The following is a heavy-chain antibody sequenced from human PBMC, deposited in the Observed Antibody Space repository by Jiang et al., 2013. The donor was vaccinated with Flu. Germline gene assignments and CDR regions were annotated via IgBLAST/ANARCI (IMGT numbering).Heavy chain of an antibody. V-gene: IGHV3-23*01. CDR2: LGGGGTNT. Sequence: VQLLESGGGLVQPGGSLTLSCVASGFTFSNYGMSWVRQAPGKGLEWVSSLGGGGTNTYYTDSVKGRFAISRDSSKNTLYLQMNSLRADDTAVYYCAKGGLHGDYFPLGQGTLVTVSS. CDR3: AKGGLHGDYFP. J-gene: IGHJ5*02. CDR1: GFTFSNYG. D-gene: IGHD4-17*01.